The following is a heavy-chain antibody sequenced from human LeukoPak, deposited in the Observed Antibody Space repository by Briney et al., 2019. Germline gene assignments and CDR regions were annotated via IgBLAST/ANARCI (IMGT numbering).Heavy chain of an antibody. Sequence: ASVKVSCKASGYTFTSYDINWVRQSTGQGLEWMGGMNPNSGNTGYAQKFQGRVTMTRNTSTSTAYMELSSLRSEDTAVYYCASRSITMVRGVIITFNWFDPWGQGTLVTVSS. V-gene: IGHV1-8*01. CDR2: MNPNSGNT. D-gene: IGHD3-10*01. J-gene: IGHJ5*02. CDR3: ASRSITMVRGVIITFNWFDP. CDR1: GYTFTSYD.